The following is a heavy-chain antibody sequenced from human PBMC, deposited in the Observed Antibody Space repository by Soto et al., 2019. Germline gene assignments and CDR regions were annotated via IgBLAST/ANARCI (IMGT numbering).Heavy chain of an antibody. D-gene: IGHD4-17*01. CDR3: ARGPSTVSSDWDDAFDI. J-gene: IGHJ3*02. CDR2: ITPSGST. V-gene: IGHV4-34*01. Sequence: QEQLRQWGAGLLKPSETLSLTCAVYGASFGFRWTWIRQPPGKGLEWIGEITPSGSTNYNPSLKSRLTLSVDTSKNQFSLKVKSLTSADTAVYCCARGPSTVSSDWDDAFDISGQGTMVTVSS. CDR1: GASFGFR.